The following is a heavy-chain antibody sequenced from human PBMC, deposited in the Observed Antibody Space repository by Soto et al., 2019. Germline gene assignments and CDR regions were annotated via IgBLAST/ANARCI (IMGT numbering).Heavy chain of an antibody. V-gene: IGHV3-23*01. D-gene: IGHD1-20*01. J-gene: IGHJ4*02. CDR2: ISANDVGS. CDR3: AKAKNDYNWDNRPPFDY. CDR1: GFTLRNYA. Sequence: GGSLRLSCEASGFTLRNYAMTWIRQAPGKGLEWVSLISANDVGSYYAESVKTRFTISTDQSRNTVYLQMDSLRADDTAIYYCAKAKNDYNWDNRPPFDYWGQGTLVTVSS.